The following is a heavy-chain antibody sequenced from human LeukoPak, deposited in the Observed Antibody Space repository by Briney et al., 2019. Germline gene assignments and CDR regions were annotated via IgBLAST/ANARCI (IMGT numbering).Heavy chain of an antibody. D-gene: IGHD1-26*01. CDR1: GYTFTGCY. CDR3: ARGYALYSGRYIDFDY. CDR2: INPNDGGT. J-gene: IGHJ4*01. Sequence: ASVKASCKASGYTFTGCYMHWVRRAPGQGLEWMGWINPNDGGTNYAQKFQGTVTMTRDTSISTAYMELSRLRSDDTDVYYCARGYALYSGRYIDFDYWGQGTLVTVSS. V-gene: IGHV1-2*02.